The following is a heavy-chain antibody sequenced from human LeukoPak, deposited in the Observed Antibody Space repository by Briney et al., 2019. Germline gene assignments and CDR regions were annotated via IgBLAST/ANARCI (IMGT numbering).Heavy chain of an antibody. D-gene: IGHD3-3*01. Sequence: SETLSLTCAVYGGSFSGYYWSWIRQPPGKGLEWIGEINHSGSTNYNPSLKSRVTISVDTSKNQFSLKLSSVTAADTAVYYCARSTIFGVVIMWGQGTLVTVSS. CDR2: INHSGST. CDR1: GGSFSGYY. CDR3: ARSTIFGVVIM. V-gene: IGHV4-34*01. J-gene: IGHJ4*02.